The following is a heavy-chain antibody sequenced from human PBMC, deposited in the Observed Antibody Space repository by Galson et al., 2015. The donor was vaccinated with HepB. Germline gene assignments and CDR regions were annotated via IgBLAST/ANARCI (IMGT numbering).Heavy chain of an antibody. V-gene: IGHV5-51*01. J-gene: IGHJ5*02. CDR2: IYPGDSDT. Sequence: QSGAEVKKPGESLKISCKASGSRFTDYWIGWVRQMPGKGLEWMGIIYPGDSDTRYNPSFQGQVTISADKSINTAYLQCSSLKASDTAIYYCVRRRHDNGRNLTSFDPWGQGTLVTVSS. D-gene: IGHD4-23*01. CDR1: GSRFTDYW. CDR3: VRRRHDNGRNLTSFDP.